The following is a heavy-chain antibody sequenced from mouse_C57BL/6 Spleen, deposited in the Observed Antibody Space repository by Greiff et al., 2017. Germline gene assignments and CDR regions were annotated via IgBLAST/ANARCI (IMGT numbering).Heavy chain of an antibody. CDR1: GYSITSGYY. Sequence: EVQVVESGPGLVKPSQSLSLTCSVTGYSITSGYYWNWIRQFPGNKLEWMGYISYDGSNNYNPSLKNRISITRDTSKNQFFLKLNSVTTEDTATYYCAREGGSSYIDYWGQGTTLTVSS. J-gene: IGHJ2*01. CDR2: ISYDGSN. V-gene: IGHV3-6*01. CDR3: AREGGSSYIDY. D-gene: IGHD1-1*01.